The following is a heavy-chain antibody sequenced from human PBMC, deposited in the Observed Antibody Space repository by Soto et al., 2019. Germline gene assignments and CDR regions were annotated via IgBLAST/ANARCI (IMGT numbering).Heavy chain of an antibody. CDR1: GFTFSTYA. Sequence: EVQLLESGGGLVQPGGSLRLSCAASGFTFSTYAMIWVRQAPGKGLEWVSVITGGGGRTYYAESVKGRFTISTDNSKNTLYLQMNSLRAEDTAVYYCAKDRYGDYGGVDYWGQGTLVTVSS. V-gene: IGHV3-23*01. CDR2: ITGGGGRT. CDR3: AKDRYGDYGGVDY. D-gene: IGHD4-17*01. J-gene: IGHJ4*02.